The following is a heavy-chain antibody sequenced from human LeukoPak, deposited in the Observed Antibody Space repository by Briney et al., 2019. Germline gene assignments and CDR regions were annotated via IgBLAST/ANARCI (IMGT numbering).Heavy chain of an antibody. Sequence: SETLSLTCIVSGGSTSSTSYYWGWIRQPPGKDLEWIGSIYSSGSTYYNPSLKSRVTISIDTSKNQFSLKLSSVTAADTAVYYCVRSGGYCSTITCHVDYFDLWGRGTLVTVSS. CDR2: IYSSGST. CDR3: VRSGGYCSTITCHVDYFDL. D-gene: IGHD2-2*01. CDR1: GGSTSSTSYY. V-gene: IGHV4-39*01. J-gene: IGHJ2*01.